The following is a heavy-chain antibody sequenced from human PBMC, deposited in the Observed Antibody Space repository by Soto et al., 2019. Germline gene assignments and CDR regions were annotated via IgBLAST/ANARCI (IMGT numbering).Heavy chain of an antibody. D-gene: IGHD4-17*01. CDR2: IWYDGTKK. CDR3: ARAGGTAVTGLWHFDS. V-gene: IGHV3-33*01. Sequence: QVQLEESGGGVVQPGRSLRLSCEASGFTFNTYSMHWVRQPPGKGLEWLAAIWYDGTKKYYAYSVKGRFIISRDNSKKTLYLEMNSQRAEDTAVYYCARAGGTAVTGLWHFDSWGQGTLVTVSS. J-gene: IGHJ4*02. CDR1: GFTFNTYS.